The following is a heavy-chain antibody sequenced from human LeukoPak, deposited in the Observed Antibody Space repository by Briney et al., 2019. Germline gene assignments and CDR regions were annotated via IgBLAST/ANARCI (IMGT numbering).Heavy chain of an antibody. D-gene: IGHD3-22*01. CDR2: ISSSGSTI. CDR3: AKDLFAYYYDSSGYYPGGY. V-gene: IGHV3-11*04. Sequence: PGGSLRLSCAASGFTFTDYYMSWIRQAPGKGLEWLSYISSSGSTIYYADSVKGRFTISRDNAKNSLYLQMNSLRAEDTAVYYCAKDLFAYYYDSSGYYPGGYWGQGTLVTVSS. CDR1: GFTFTDYY. J-gene: IGHJ4*02.